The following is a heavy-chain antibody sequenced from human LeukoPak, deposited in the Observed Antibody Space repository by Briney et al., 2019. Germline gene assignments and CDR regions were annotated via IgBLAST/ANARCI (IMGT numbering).Heavy chain of an antibody. Sequence: GGSLRLSCAASGFTFSSHGMSWVRQAPGKGLEWVSTISGSGDNTYYADSVKGRFTISRDNAKNSLYLQMSSLRAEDTAVYYCARVARVGATELFDYWGQGTLVTVSS. CDR1: GFTFSSHG. J-gene: IGHJ4*02. CDR2: ISGSGDNT. CDR3: ARVARVGATELFDY. D-gene: IGHD1-26*01. V-gene: IGHV3-23*01.